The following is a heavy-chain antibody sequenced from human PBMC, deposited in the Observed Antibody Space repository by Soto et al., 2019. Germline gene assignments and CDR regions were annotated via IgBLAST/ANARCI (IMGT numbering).Heavy chain of an antibody. Sequence: GGSLRLSCAASGFTFSSYAMSWVRQAPGKGLEWVSAISRSGGSTYYADSVKGRFTISRDNSKNTLYLQMDSLRPEDTAVYYCAKMRGEVPTAEIDYWGQGTLVTVSS. CDR2: ISRSGGST. CDR3: AKMRGEVPTAEIDY. J-gene: IGHJ4*02. D-gene: IGHD2-2*01. CDR1: GFTFSSYA. V-gene: IGHV3-23*01.